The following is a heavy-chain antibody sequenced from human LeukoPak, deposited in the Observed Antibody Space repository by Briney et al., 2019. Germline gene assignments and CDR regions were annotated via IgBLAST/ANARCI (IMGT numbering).Heavy chain of an antibody. Sequence: SQTLSLTCTVSGGSISSYYWSWIRQPAGKGLEGIGRIYTRGSTNYNPSLKSRVTMSVDTSKNQFSLKLSSVTAADTAVYYCARVGTTVTRTYYFDYWGQGTLVTVSS. D-gene: IGHD4-17*01. CDR3: ARVGTTVTRTYYFDY. V-gene: IGHV4-4*07. CDR1: GGSISSYY. CDR2: IYTRGST. J-gene: IGHJ4*02.